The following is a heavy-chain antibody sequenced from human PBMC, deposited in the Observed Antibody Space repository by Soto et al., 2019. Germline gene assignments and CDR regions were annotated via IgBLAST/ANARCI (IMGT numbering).Heavy chain of an antibody. CDR2: IYHSGST. D-gene: IGHD2-2*01. CDR1: GGSISSSSYY. Sequence: PSETLSLTCTVSGGSISSSSYYWGWIRQHPGKGLEWIGRIYHSGSTHSNPSPKSRLTMSVDTSKNQFSLQLSSVTAAYTAVYYCARDGCSSTSCYGGANWFDHWGQGPLVTVTS. J-gene: IGHJ5*02. V-gene: IGHV4-39*07. CDR3: ARDGCSSTSCYGGANWFDH.